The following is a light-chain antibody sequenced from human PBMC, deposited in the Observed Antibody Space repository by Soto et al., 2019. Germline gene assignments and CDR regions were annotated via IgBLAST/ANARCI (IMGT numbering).Light chain of an antibody. Sequence: DIQMTQSPSSLSASVGDRVTITCRASQSISSYLNWYQQKPGKAPKLLISAASSLQSGVPSRFSGSGSGTDFTLTISSLQPEDFATYYCQQSYSIPYTFGQGTKLDIK. J-gene: IGKJ2*01. CDR2: AAS. CDR1: QSISSY. CDR3: QQSYSIPYT. V-gene: IGKV1-39*01.